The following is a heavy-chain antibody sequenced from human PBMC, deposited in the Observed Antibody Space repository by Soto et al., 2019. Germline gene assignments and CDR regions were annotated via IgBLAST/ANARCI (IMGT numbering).Heavy chain of an antibody. V-gene: IGHV4-31*03. J-gene: IGHJ4*02. Sequence: PSETLSLTCTVSGGSISSGGYFWSWVRQHPGKGLEWIGNIYYSGRTYYNPSLKSRVTISVDTPKNQFSLKLSSVTAAETAVDYCARFARAENPKVGSWYYFDYWGQGTRVT. CDR3: ARFARAENPKVGSWYYFDY. CDR1: GGSISSGGYF. CDR2: IYYSGRT. D-gene: IGHD6-13*01.